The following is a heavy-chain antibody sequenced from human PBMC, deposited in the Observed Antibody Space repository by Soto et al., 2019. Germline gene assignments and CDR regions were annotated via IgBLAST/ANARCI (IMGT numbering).Heavy chain of an antibody. CDR1: GYSFTSYW. Sequence: PGESLKISCKGSGYSFTSYWIGWVRQMPGKGLEWMGIIYPGDSDTRYSPSFQGQVTISADKSISTAYLQWSSLKASDTAMYYCARQDFCSSTSCYYYYGMDVWGQGTTVTSP. CDR3: ARQDFCSSTSCYYYYGMDV. CDR2: IYPGDSDT. D-gene: IGHD2-2*01. V-gene: IGHV5-51*01. J-gene: IGHJ6*02.